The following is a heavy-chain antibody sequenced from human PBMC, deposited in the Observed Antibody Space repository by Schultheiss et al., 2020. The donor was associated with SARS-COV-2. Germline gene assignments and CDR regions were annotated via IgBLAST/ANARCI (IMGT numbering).Heavy chain of an antibody. Sequence: SETLSLTCTVSGGSISSGDYYWGWIRQPPGKGLEWIGYIYYSGSTYYNPSLKSRVTISVDTSKNQFSLKLNSVTAADTAVYYCAREGNMYGPDFESWGQGFLVTVSS. D-gene: IGHD1/OR15-1a*01. CDR2: IYYSGST. CDR1: GGSISSGDYY. CDR3: AREGNMYGPDFES. V-gene: IGHV4-30-4*08. J-gene: IGHJ4*02.